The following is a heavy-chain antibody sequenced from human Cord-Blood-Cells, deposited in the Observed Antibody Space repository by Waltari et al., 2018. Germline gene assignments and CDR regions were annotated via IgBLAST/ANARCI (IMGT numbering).Heavy chain of an antibody. CDR3: ASSQYYDFWSGYYTSPKYFQH. V-gene: IGHV3-21*01. CDR2: ISSSSSYI. Sequence: EVQLVESGGGLVKPGGSLRLSCAASGFTFSSYSMNWVRQAPGKGLEWVSSISSSSSYIYYANSVKGLFTISRDNAKNSLYLQMNSLRSEDTAVYYCASSQYYDFWSGYYTSPKYFQHWGQGTLVTVSS. J-gene: IGHJ1*01. D-gene: IGHD3-3*01. CDR1: GFTFSSYS.